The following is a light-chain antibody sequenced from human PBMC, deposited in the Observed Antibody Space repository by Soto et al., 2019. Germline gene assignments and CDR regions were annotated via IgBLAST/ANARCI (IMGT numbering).Light chain of an antibody. Sequence: DIVMTQSPDSLAVSLGERATINCKSSQNILYSSNNKNYLAWYQQKPGQPPKLLISWASTREFGVPDRFSGSGSGTDFTLTISSLQAEDVGVHYCQQYYGSPPRTFGQGTKVEIK. CDR2: WAS. CDR3: QQYYGSPPRT. V-gene: IGKV4-1*01. CDR1: QNILYSSNNKNY. J-gene: IGKJ1*01.